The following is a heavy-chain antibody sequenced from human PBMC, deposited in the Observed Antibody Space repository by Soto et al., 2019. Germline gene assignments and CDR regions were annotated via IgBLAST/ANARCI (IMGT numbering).Heavy chain of an antibody. CDR1: GGTFSSYA. J-gene: IGHJ6*02. D-gene: IGHD2-15*01. CDR2: IIPIFGTA. V-gene: IGHV1-69*01. Sequence: QVHLVQSGAEVKKPGSSVKVSCKASGGTFSSYAISWVRQAPGQGLEWMGGIIPIFGTANYAQKFQGRVTITADESTSTAYMELSSLRSEDTAVYYCARSDKCSGGSCYYYYYGMDVWGQGTTVTVSS. CDR3: ARSDKCSGGSCYYYYYGMDV.